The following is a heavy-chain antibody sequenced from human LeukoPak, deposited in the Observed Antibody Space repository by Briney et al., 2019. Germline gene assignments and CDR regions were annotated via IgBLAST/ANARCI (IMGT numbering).Heavy chain of an antibody. CDR2: ISTQSGNT. V-gene: IGHV1-18*03. CDR3: ARGAYGDK. Sequence: ASVKVSCEASGYTLTSYGINWMRQAPGQGLEWMGWISTQSGNTNYAQKVQGRLTLTTDRSTNTAYMELRSLRSDDLAVYYCARGAYGDKWGQGTMVTVSS. CDR1: GYTLTSYG. D-gene: IGHD4-17*01. J-gene: IGHJ4*02.